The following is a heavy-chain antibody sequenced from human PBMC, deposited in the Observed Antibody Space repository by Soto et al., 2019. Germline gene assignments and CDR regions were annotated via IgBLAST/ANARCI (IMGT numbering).Heavy chain of an antibody. CDR1: GGSFSGYY. V-gene: IGHV4-34*01. CDR2: INHSGGT. J-gene: IGHJ5*02. D-gene: IGHD4-17*01. CDR3: ARETYGDYVGYFDP. Sequence: SETLSLTCAVYGGSFSGYYCNWIRQPPGKGLEWIGEINHSGGTSYNPSLRSRVTISVDTSKNQFSLKVRSVTAADTAVYYCARETYGDYVGYFDPWGQGIQVTVSS.